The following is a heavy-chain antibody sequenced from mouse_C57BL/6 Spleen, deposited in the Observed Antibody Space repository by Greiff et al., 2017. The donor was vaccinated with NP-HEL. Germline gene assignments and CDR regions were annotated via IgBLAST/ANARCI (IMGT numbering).Heavy chain of an antibody. CDR2: INPSNGGT. CDR3: ARLGATVVG. D-gene: IGHD1-1*01. J-gene: IGHJ3*01. Sequence: QVQLKESGTELVKPGASVKLSCKASGYTFTGYWIHWVKQRPGQGLEWIGNINPSNGGTNYNEKFKSKATLTVDKSSSTAYMQLSSLTSEDSAVYFCARLGATVVGWGQGTLVTVSA. V-gene: IGHV1-53*01. CDR1: GYTFTGYW.